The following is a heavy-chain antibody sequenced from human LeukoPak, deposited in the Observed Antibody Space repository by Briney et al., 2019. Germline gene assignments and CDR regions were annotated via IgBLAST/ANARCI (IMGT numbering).Heavy chain of an antibody. CDR2: IHRSGST. CDR3: ARVDWNPDY. V-gene: IGHV4-38-2*01. CDR1: GYSISRGYH. D-gene: IGHD1-1*01. J-gene: IGHJ4*02. Sequence: SETLSLTCAVSGYSISRGYHWGWIRQPPGKALERIGNIHRSGSTYYNSSLKSRITISVDTSKNQFSLKVTSVTAADTAVYYCARVDWNPDYWGQGTLVTVSS.